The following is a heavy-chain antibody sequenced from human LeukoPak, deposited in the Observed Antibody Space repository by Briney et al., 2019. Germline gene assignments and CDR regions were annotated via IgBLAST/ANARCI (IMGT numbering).Heavy chain of an antibody. CDR2: IYYSGST. CDR3: ARHDEVEDAFDI. V-gene: IGHV4-59*08. D-gene: IGHD2-15*01. CDR1: GGSISSYY. J-gene: IGHJ3*02. Sequence: PSETLSLTCTVSGGSISSYYWSWIRQPPGKGLEWIGYIYYSGSTNYNPSLKSRVTISVDTSKNQFSLKLSSVTAADTAVYYCARHDEVEDAFDIWGQGTMVTVSS.